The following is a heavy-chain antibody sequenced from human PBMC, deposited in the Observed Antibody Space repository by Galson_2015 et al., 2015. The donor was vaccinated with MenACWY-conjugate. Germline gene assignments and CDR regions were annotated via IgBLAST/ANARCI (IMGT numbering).Heavy chain of an antibody. V-gene: IGHV3-7*03. CDR2: INQDGSEK. CDR1: GFTFSSNW. J-gene: IGHJ6*02. CDR3: ARLPAGSEIRYFYGMDV. D-gene: IGHD5-24*01. Sequence: SLRLSCAASGFTFSSNWMSWVRQAPGKGLEWVANINQDGSEKYYVDSMKGRFTISRDDAKNSLYLQMNSLRAEDTAVYYCARLPAGSEIRYFYGMDVRGQGTTVTVSS.